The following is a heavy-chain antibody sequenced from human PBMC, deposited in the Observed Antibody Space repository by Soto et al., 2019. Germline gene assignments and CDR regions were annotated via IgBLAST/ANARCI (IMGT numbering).Heavy chain of an antibody. D-gene: IGHD1-26*01. CDR2: INVDNGET. J-gene: IGHJ5*02. Sequence: QVQLVQTGAEVKKPGASVKVSCKASGYNFMRYGFTWVRQAPGQGLEWMGWINVDNGETKYPQKIQGRVTMTTDTATRTVYMELRSLTSDDAAVYYCARWISGGYSDWFDPWGHGALVTGSS. V-gene: IGHV1-18*04. CDR1: GYNFMRYG. CDR3: ARWISGGYSDWFDP.